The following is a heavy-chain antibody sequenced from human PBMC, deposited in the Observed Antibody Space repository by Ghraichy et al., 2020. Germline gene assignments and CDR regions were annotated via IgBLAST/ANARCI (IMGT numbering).Heavy chain of an antibody. Sequence: SQTLSLTCTVSGGSIRSYHWSWIRQPPGKGLEWVGDINYNGSTDYNPSLKSRVTISVDTAKSQFSLKLGSVTAADTAAYYCAGHSRSAVSWPTGDAYYCLDVWGKGTTVVVSS. CDR2: INYNGST. J-gene: IGHJ6*03. V-gene: IGHV4-59*08. CDR1: GGSIRSYH. CDR3: AGHSRSAVSWPTGDAYYCLDV. D-gene: IGHD3-3*01.